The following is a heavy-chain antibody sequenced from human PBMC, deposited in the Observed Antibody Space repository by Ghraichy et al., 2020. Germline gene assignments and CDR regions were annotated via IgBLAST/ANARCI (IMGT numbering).Heavy chain of an antibody. D-gene: IGHD5-12*01. CDR1: GFSLSTSGVG. V-gene: IGHV2-5*02. Sequence: GPTLVKPTQTLTLTCTFSGFSLSTSGVGVGWIRQPPGKALEWLALIYWDDDKRYSPSLKNRLTITKDTSKNQVVLTMTNMDPVDTATYYCAHRLRSSAYVEYYFDYWGQGTLVTVSS. CDR2: IYWDDDK. CDR3: AHRLRSSAYVEYYFDY. J-gene: IGHJ4*02.